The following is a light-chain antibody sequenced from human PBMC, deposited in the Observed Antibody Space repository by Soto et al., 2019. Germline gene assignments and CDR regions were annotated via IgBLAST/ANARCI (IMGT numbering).Light chain of an antibody. Sequence: DIQMTQSPSTLSASVGDRVTITCRANQSISSWLAWYQQKPGKAPNLLIYEASSFLSGVPSRFSGSASGAEFSLSIRSLQPDDFATYYCQQYNSSPLTFGGATKVQIK. V-gene: IGKV1-5*01. CDR1: QSISSW. CDR3: QQYNSSPLT. CDR2: EAS. J-gene: IGKJ4*01.